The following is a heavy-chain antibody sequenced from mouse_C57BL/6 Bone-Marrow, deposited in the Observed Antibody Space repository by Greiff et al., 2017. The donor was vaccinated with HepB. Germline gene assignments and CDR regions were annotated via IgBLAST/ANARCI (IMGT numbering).Heavy chain of an antibody. CDR1: GYTFTSYT. D-gene: IGHD3-2*02. Sequence: VQLKESGAELARPGASVKMSCKASGYTFTSYTMHWVKQRPGQGLEWIGYINPSSGYTKYNQKFKDKATLTADKSSSTAYMQLSSLTSEDSAVYYCARSRQLRSHFDYWGQGTTLTVSS. V-gene: IGHV1-4*01. CDR2: INPSSGYT. J-gene: IGHJ2*01. CDR3: ARSRQLRSHFDY.